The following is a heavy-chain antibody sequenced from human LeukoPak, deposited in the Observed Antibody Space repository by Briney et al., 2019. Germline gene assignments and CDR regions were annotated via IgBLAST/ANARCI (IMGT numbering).Heavy chain of an antibody. V-gene: IGHV4-39*07. D-gene: IGHD3-16*01. CDR1: GGSISSGGYY. CDR2: TNHSGST. J-gene: IGHJ5*02. Sequence: SETLSLTCTVSGGSISSGGYYWSWIRQPPGKGLEWIGETNHSGSTNYNPSLKSRVTISVDTSKNQFSLKLSSVTAADTAVYYCARGNLREGFGVRPSRPHPRGFDPWGQGTLVTVSS. CDR3: ARGNLREGFGVRPSRPHPRGFDP.